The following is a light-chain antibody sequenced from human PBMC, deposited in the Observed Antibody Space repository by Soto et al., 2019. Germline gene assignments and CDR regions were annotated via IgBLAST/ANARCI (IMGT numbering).Light chain of an antibody. CDR3: ASYTSSSTSVI. J-gene: IGLJ2*01. V-gene: IGLV2-14*01. Sequence: QSALTQPASVSGSPGQSITISCTGTSSDVGGYKYVSWYQQHPDKAPKLIIFEVSNRPSGISSRFSGSKSGNTASLTISGRQADDEDDYYCASYTSSSTSVIFGRGTKLTVL. CDR1: SSDVGGYKY. CDR2: EVS.